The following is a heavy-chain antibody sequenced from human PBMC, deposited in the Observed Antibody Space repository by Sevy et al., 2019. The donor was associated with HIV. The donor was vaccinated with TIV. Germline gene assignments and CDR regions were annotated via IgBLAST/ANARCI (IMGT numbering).Heavy chain of an antibody. CDR2: ITPNSGGT. V-gene: IGHV1-2*02. Sequence: ASVKVSCKASGYIFSDYYMNWVRQAPGQGLGWMGWITPNSGGTKYAQKFQGRVTMTRDTSISTAYMELRRLRSDDTALYYGALTESLDQWGQGTLVTVSS. J-gene: IGHJ4*02. CDR1: GYIFSDYY. D-gene: IGHD2-21*02. CDR3: ALTESLDQ.